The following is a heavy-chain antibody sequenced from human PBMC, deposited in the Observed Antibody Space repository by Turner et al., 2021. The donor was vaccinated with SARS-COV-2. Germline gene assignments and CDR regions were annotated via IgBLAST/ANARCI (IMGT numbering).Heavy chain of an antibody. D-gene: IGHD4-4*01. V-gene: IGHV4-39*01. CDR1: GCSISSSSYY. CDR2: IYYSWST. CDR3: ETETVTEKKYYYFVMDV. J-gene: IGHJ6*02. Sequence: HLHLQVSRPGLVQPSDTLSLSCPVSGCSISSSSYYWGWIRQPPGTRLEWIGSIYYSWSTYNNHTLKSRVTISVDTAKNRFYLKRTTVTAADTAVYNGETETVTEKKYYYFVMDVWGQGTTVTVSS.